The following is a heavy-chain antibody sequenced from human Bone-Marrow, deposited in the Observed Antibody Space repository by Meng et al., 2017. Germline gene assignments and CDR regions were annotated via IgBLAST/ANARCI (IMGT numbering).Heavy chain of an antibody. CDR1: GFTFSSYS. J-gene: IGHJ6*02. D-gene: IGHD3-3*01. Sequence: GGSLRLSCAASGFTFSSYSMNWVRQAPGKGLEWVSSISSSSYIYYADSVKGRFTISRDNAKNPLYLQMNSLRAEDTAVYYCARDPICDFWSGYYHTIPYYYYYGMDVWGQGTTVTVSS. CDR3: ARDPICDFWSGYYHTIPYYYYYGMDV. V-gene: IGHV3-21*01. CDR2: ISSSSYI.